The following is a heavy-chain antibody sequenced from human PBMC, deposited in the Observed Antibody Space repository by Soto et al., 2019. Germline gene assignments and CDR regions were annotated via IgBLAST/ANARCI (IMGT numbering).Heavy chain of an antibody. J-gene: IGHJ3*02. CDR1: GFTFSNYA. V-gene: IGHV3-64D*06. D-gene: IGHD3-22*01. Sequence: HPGGSLRLSCSVSGFTFSNYAVHWVRQAPGKGLEHVSAISSNGGGTYYADSVKGRFTISRDNSKNTLYLQLRSLRAEDTAVYYCAKAIADSSGYYPDAFDIWGQGTMVTVSS. CDR3: AKAIADSSGYYPDAFDI. CDR2: ISSNGGGT.